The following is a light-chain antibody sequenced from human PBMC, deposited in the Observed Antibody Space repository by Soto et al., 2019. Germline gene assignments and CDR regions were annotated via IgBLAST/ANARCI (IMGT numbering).Light chain of an antibody. CDR1: SSDVGGYDY. Sequence: QSALTQPASVSGSPGQSITISCTGTSSDVGGYDYVSWYQQHPGKAPKLIIYEVSNRPSGISNRFSGSKSGNTASLTISGLQAEDEADYYCTSYTSSSARVLGTGTKVTV. J-gene: IGLJ1*01. CDR2: EVS. V-gene: IGLV2-14*01. CDR3: TSYTSSSARV.